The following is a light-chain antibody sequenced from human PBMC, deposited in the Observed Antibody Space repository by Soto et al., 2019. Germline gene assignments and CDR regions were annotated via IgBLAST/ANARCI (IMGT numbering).Light chain of an antibody. J-gene: IGKJ2*01. CDR3: QQYGGAPYP. Sequence: EIVLTQSPGTLSLSPGERATLSCITSESVNRRCLAWYQQQLGQAPSLLLYGASSRATGIPDRFSGTGSGTDLTLTISRLEPEDFSIYYCQQYGGAPYPVGLGTKRESK. V-gene: IGKV3-20*01. CDR1: ESVNRRC. CDR2: GAS.